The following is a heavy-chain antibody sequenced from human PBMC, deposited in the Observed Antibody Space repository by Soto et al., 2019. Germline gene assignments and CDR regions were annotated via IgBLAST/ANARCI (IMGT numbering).Heavy chain of an antibody. Sequence: QVQLVQSGAEVKKPGSSVKVSCKASGGTISNYAINWVRQAPGQGLEWMGGIIPMSATTNYAGRFQGRVTWTAEEPTNTFYMELSSPGYDDTAVFYCTTDKRGRRGYSGFGAFDYWGQGTQVTVSS. D-gene: IGHD5-12*01. J-gene: IGHJ4*02. CDR1: GGTISNYA. CDR2: IIPMSATT. V-gene: IGHV1-69*01. CDR3: TTDKRGRRGYSGFGAFDY.